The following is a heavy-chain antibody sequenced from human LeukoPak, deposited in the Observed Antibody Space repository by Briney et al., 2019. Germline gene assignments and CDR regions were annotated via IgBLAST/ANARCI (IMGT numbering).Heavy chain of an antibody. D-gene: IGHD3-3*01. J-gene: IGHJ4*02. CDR1: GYTFTSYY. CDR2: INPSGGST. V-gene: IGHV1-46*01. CDR3: ARDGAPIFGVVNPGLGLDY. Sequence: ASVKVSCKASGYTFTSYYMHWVRQAPGQGLEWMGIINPSGGSTSYAQKFQGRVTMTRDTSTSTVYMELSSLRSEDTAVYYRARDGAPIFGVVNPGLGLDYWGQGTLVTVSS.